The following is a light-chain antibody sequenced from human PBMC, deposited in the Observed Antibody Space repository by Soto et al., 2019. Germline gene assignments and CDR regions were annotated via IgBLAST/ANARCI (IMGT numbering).Light chain of an antibody. CDR2: AAS. J-gene: IGKJ3*01. CDR1: QGISSY. Sequence: IQLTQSPSSLSASVGDRVTITCRASQGISSYLAWYQQKPGKAPKILIYAASTLQSGVPSRFSGSGSATDFTLPISSMQPEDFATYYCQQLNSYPIFTFGPGTKVDIK. V-gene: IGKV1-9*01. CDR3: QQLNSYPIFT.